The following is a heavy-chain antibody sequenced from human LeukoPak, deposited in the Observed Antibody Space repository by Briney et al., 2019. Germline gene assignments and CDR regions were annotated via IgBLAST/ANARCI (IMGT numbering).Heavy chain of an antibody. Sequence: ASVKVSCKAFGYTFISYGISWVRQAPGQGLEWMGWISAYNGNTNYAQKFQGRVAMTTDTSTSIVYMELRSLRSDDTAVYYCARDLSIGWYGREIDYWGQGTLVTVSS. V-gene: IGHV1-18*04. CDR1: GYTFISYG. CDR3: ARDLSIGWYGREIDY. D-gene: IGHD6-19*01. J-gene: IGHJ4*02. CDR2: ISAYNGNT.